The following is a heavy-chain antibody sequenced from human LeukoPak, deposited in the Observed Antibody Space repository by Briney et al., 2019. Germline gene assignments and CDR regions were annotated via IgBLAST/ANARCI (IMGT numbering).Heavy chain of an antibody. J-gene: IGHJ4*02. CDR1: GFTFSSYA. D-gene: IGHD6-13*01. Sequence: GGSLRLSCSASGFTFSSYAMHWVRQAPGKGLEYVSAISSNGGSTYYADSVKGRFTISRDNSKNTLYLQMSSLRAEDTAVYYCAKDSPPVQQLGLFDYWGQGTLVTVSS. CDR3: AKDSPPVQQLGLFDY. CDR2: ISSNGGST. V-gene: IGHV3-64D*06.